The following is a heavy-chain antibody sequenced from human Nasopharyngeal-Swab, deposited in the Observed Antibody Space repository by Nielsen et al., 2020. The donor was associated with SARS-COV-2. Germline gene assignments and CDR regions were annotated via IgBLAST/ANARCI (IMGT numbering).Heavy chain of an antibody. CDR3: ARDVYGDYYYYMDV. CDR2: IYYSGST. V-gene: IGHV4-59*01. J-gene: IGHJ6*03. CDR1: GGSISSYY. D-gene: IGHD4-17*01. Sequence: SETLSLTCTVSGGSISSYYWSWIRQPPGKGLEWIGYIYYSGSTNYNPSLKSRVTIPVDTSKNQFSLKLSSVTAADTAVYYCARDVYGDYYYYMDVWGKGTTVTVSS.